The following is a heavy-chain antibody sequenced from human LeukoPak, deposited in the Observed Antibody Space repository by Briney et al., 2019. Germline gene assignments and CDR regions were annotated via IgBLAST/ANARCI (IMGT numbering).Heavy chain of an antibody. CDR2: ISAYNGNT. J-gene: IGHJ6*02. Sequence: ASVKVSCKASGYTFTSYGISWVRQAPGQGLEWMGWISAYNGNTNYAQKLQGRVTMTTDTSTSTAYMELRSLRSDDTAVYYCARSFCGSTSCVPRALYGMDVWGQGTTVTVSS. D-gene: IGHD2-2*01. CDR1: GYTFTSYG. V-gene: IGHV1-18*01. CDR3: ARSFCGSTSCVPRALYGMDV.